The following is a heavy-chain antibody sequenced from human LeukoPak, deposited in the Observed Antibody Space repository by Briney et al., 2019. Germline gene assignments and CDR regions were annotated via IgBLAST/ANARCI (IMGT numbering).Heavy chain of an antibody. CDR2: IYYSGST. V-gene: IGHV4-31*03. D-gene: IGHD2/OR15-2a*01. CDR1: GGSISSGGYY. J-gene: IGHJ5*02. CDR3: ARDLIAPSGFDP. Sequence: PSETLSLTCTVSGGSISSGGYYWSWIRQHPGKGLEWIGYIYYSGSTYYNPSLKSRVTISIDTSKNQFSLKLSSVTAADTAVYYCARDLIAPSGFDPWGQGTPVTVSS.